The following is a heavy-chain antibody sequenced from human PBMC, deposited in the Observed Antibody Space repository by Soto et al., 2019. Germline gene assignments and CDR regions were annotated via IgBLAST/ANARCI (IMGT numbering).Heavy chain of an antibody. CDR3: ARHKKEVVAAGGYNWFDP. V-gene: IGHV4-39*01. CDR2: IYYSGST. Sequence: SETLSLTCTVSGGSISSSSYYWGWIRQPPGKGLEWIGSIYYSGSTYYNQSLKSRVTISVDTSKKQFSLKLSSVTAADTAVYYFARHKKEVVAAGGYNWFDPWGQGTLVTVSS. CDR1: GGSISSSSYY. D-gene: IGHD2-15*01. J-gene: IGHJ5*02.